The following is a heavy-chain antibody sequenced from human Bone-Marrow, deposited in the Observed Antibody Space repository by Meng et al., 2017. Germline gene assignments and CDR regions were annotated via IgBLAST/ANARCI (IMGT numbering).Heavy chain of an antibody. CDR2: IYFSGAT. CDR1: GGSVSANNYY. Sequence: QVQPQASGPGLVRPSETLSLPCTVSGGSVSANNYYWSWIRQPPGKGLEWIGYIYFSGATNYNPSLMSRVTISLDTSKSQFFLKLSSVTAADTAVYYCARYGSGSQIDYWGQGTLVTVSS. J-gene: IGHJ4*02. D-gene: IGHD3-10*01. V-gene: IGHV4-61*01. CDR3: ARYGSGSQIDY.